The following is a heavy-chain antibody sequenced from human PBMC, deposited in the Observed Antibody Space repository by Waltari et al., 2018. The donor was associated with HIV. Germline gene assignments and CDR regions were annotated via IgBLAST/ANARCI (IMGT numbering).Heavy chain of an antibody. CDR1: GDSIPSNSAA. V-gene: IGHV6-1*01. CDR2: TYYRSGWLS. D-gene: IGHD3-3*01. J-gene: IGHJ4*02. CDR3: VRDSFGFDY. Sequence: LQPSGPGQLEASHTLSLPRGVPGDSIPSNSAAWNWVRQSPSKGLEWLGKTYYRSGWLSDYAVYVRGRIFINADPSRNRFSLELRSVTPEDSGTYFCVRDSFGFDYWGRGHLVNVSS.